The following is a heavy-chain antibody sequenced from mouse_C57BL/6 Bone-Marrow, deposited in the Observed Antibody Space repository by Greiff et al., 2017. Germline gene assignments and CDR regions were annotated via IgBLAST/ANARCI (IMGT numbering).Heavy chain of an antibody. CDR1: GYTFTSYW. Sequence: VQLQQSGAELVMPGASVKLSCKASGYTFTSYWMHWVKQRPGQGLEWIGEIDPSDSYTNSNQKFKGKSTLTVDNSSSTAYMQLSSLASDDASVYYCARDATTVVARYFDVWGTGTTVTVSS. D-gene: IGHD1-1*01. J-gene: IGHJ1*03. CDR2: IDPSDSYT. CDR3: ARDATTVVARYFDV. V-gene: IGHV1-69*01.